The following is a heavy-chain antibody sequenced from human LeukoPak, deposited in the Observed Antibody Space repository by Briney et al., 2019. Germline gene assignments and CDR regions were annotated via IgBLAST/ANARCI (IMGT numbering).Heavy chain of an antibody. CDR3: AKDPMVRGLTYDH. J-gene: IGHJ4*02. V-gene: IGHV3-23*01. Sequence: GGSLRLSCAASGFTFSTYAMSWVRQAPRRGLEWVSSIIDSGGATYYADSVKGRFTISRDNSKNTLYLQMNSLRAEDTAVYYCAKDPMVRGLTYDHWGQGTLVIVSS. D-gene: IGHD3-10*01. CDR2: IIDSGGAT. CDR1: GFTFSTYA.